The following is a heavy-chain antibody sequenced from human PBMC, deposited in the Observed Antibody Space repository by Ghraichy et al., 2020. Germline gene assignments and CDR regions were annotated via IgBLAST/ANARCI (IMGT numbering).Heavy chain of an antibody. CDR2: ISYDGSNK. Sequence: GGSLRLSCAASGFTFSSYGMHWVRQAPGKGLEWVAVISYDGSNKYYADSVKGRFTISKDNSKNTLYLQMNSLRAEDTAVYYCAKGGSIGYCSSTSCYGYYYYYYYMDVWGKGTTVTVSS. J-gene: IGHJ6*03. CDR3: AKGGSIGYCSSTSCYGYYYYYYYMDV. V-gene: IGHV3-30*18. CDR1: GFTFSSYG. D-gene: IGHD2-2*01.